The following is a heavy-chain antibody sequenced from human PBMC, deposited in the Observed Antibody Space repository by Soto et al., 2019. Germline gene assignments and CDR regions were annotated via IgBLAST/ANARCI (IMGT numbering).Heavy chain of an antibody. V-gene: IGHV4-31*03. CDR1: CGPISSGGYY. CDR3: ARTHPDYYYGMDV. Sequence: VQLPEAGPGPVEPSQALSLTFTFSCGPISSGGYYLSWIRQHPGKGLEWIGSIYYSGSTYYNPSLKSRVTISVDTSKNQFSLKLSSVTAADTAVYYCARTHPDYYYGMDVWGQGTTVTVSS. CDR2: IYYSGST. J-gene: IGHJ6*02.